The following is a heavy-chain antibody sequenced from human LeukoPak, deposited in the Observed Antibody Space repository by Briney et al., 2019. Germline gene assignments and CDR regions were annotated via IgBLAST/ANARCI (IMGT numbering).Heavy chain of an antibody. CDR1: GFTFSSYG. V-gene: IGHV3-33*01. CDR2: IWYDGSNK. Sequence: GGSLRLSCAASGFTFSSYGMHWVRQAPGKGLEWVAVIWYDGSNKYYADSVKGRFTTSRDNSKNTLYLQMNSLRAEDTAVYYCAGDFSKGSGWLYWGQGTLVTVSS. J-gene: IGHJ4*02. CDR3: AGDFSKGSGWLY. D-gene: IGHD6-19*01.